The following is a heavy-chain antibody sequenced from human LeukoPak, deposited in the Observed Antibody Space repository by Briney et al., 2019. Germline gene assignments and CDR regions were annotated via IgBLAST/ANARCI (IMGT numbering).Heavy chain of an antibody. CDR2: IKHDGSDK. CDR3: VRGGVDY. V-gene: IGHV3-7*01. Sequence: GGSLRLSCAASGFLFSSYWMSWVRQAPGKGLEWVANIKHDGSDKYYVDSVTGRFTISRDNAKNSLYLQMNSLRAEDTAVYYCVRGGVDYWGQGTLVTVSS. D-gene: IGHD3-16*01. CDR1: GFLFSSYW. J-gene: IGHJ4*02.